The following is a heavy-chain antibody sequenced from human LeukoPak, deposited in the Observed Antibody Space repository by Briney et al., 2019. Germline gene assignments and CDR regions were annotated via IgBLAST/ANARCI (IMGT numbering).Heavy chain of an antibody. CDR3: ARGASSGFWFDP. CDR1: GDSISSYY. J-gene: IGHJ5*02. CDR2: IQSSVSS. V-gene: IGHV4-59*08. Sequence: PSETLSLTCTVSGDSISSYYWSWIRQPPGKGLEWIGCIQSSVSSTYNPSLKSRVTMSGDTSNNNFSLKLSSVTAADTAVYYCARGASSGFWFDPWGQGTLVTVSS. D-gene: IGHD3-22*01.